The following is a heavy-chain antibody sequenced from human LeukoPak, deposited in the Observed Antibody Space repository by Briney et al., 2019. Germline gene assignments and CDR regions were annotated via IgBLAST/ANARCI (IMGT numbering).Heavy chain of an antibody. J-gene: IGHJ1*01. Sequence: SVKVSCKASGGTFSSYTISWVRQAPGQGLERMGRIIPILGIANYAQKFQGRVTITADKSTSTAYMELSSLRSEDTAVYYCARDRRGYDILTGYYGAEYFQHWGQGTLVTVSS. CDR1: GGTFSSYT. D-gene: IGHD3-9*01. CDR2: IIPILGIA. V-gene: IGHV1-69*04. CDR3: ARDRRGYDILTGYYGAEYFQH.